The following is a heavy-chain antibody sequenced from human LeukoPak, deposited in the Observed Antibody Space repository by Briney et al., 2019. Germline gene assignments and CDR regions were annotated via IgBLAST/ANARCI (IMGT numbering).Heavy chain of an antibody. CDR3: ARSRQQLVTDY. CDR2: IYSSGST. Sequence: PGGSLRLSCAASVFTVSSNYMSWVRQAPAKGLEWVSAIYSSGSTYYEDSVKVRFTISRDNSKNTLYLQMNSLRAEDTAVYYCARSRQQLVTDYWGQGTLVTVSS. V-gene: IGHV3-66*01. D-gene: IGHD6-13*01. J-gene: IGHJ4*02. CDR1: VFTVSSNY.